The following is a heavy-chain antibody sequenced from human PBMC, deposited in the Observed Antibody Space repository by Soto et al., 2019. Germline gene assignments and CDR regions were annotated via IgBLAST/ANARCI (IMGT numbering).Heavy chain of an antibody. V-gene: IGHV4-39*01. D-gene: IGHD6-13*01. CDR1: GGSISSSSYY. J-gene: IGHJ5*02. CDR2: IYCSGST. Sequence: QLQLQESGPGLVKPSETLSLTCTVSGGSISSSSYYWGWIRQPPGKGLEWIGSIYCSGSTYYNTSLRSRVTVSVDTSKNQFSLKLSSVTAADTAVYYCARHRTAGGALHWFDPWGQGTLVTVSS. CDR3: ARHRTAGGALHWFDP.